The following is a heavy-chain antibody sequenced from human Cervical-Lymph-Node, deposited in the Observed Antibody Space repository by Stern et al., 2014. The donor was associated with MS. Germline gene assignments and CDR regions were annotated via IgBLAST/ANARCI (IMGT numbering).Heavy chain of an antibody. CDR2: ISPDSGGT. CDR1: ECIFTGYS. Sequence: QMQLVQSGAEVKKPGASVKVSCKASECIFTGYSLHWVRQAPGQGLEWMGRISPDSGGTTYAQKFHGRVAVPRDTSIDTAYMELSGLISDDTAVYYCVRDGRFHYESSALMGHAFDIWGQGTMVIVSS. D-gene: IGHD3-22*01. J-gene: IGHJ3*02. V-gene: IGHV1-2*06. CDR3: VRDGRFHYESSALMGHAFDI.